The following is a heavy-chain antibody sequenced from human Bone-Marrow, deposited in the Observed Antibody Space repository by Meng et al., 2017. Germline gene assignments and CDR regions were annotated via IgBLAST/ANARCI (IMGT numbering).Heavy chain of an antibody. CDR2: IFSNDEK. V-gene: IGHV2-26*01. D-gene: IGHD1-1*01. J-gene: IGHJ4*01. CDR1: GFSLSNARMG. Sequence: SGPTLVKPTETRTLTCTVSGFSLSNARMGVSWIRQPPGKALEWLAHIFSNDEKSYSTSLKSRLTISKDTSKSQVVLTMTNMDPVDTATYYCARITGTTDFVDYWGQGTQVNVSS. CDR3: ARITGTTDFVDY.